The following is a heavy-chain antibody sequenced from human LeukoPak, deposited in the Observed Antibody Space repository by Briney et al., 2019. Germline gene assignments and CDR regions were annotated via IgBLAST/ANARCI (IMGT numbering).Heavy chain of an antibody. V-gene: IGHV3-21*01. J-gene: IGHJ4*02. Sequence: GGSLRLSCAASGFTFSSYGMHWVRQAPGKGLQWVSSISSSSSYIYYADSVKGRFTISRDNAKNSLYLQMNSLRAEDTAVYYCASGDYYDSSGDSYWGQGTLVTVSS. CDR1: GFTFSSYG. CDR3: ASGDYYDSSGDSY. D-gene: IGHD3-22*01. CDR2: ISSSSSYI.